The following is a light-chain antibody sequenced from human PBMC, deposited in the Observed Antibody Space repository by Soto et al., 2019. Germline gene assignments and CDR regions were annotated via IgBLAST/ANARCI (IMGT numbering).Light chain of an antibody. CDR1: QSVSNNY. V-gene: IGKV3-20*01. CDR3: QQFAVAPWT. J-gene: IGKJ1*01. CDR2: GAS. Sequence: EIVLTQSPGTLSLSPGERATLSCRASQSVSNNYLAWYQQKPGQAPRLLIYGASNRATGIPDRFSGSGSGTDFTLNISRLEPDDFAVYYCQQFAVAPWTFGQGTKVDIK.